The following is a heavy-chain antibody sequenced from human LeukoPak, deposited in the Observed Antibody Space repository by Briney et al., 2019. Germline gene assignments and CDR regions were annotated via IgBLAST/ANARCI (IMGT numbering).Heavy chain of an antibody. V-gene: IGHV3-23*01. CDR2: ISGSGGST. Sequence: GGSLRLSCAASGFTFSSYAMSWVRQAPGKGLEWVSAISGSGGSTYYADSVKGRFTISRDNSKNTLYLQMNSLRAEDTAVYYCARDPEGYYYDSSGYFVDYWGQGTLVTVSS. D-gene: IGHD3-22*01. J-gene: IGHJ4*02. CDR1: GFTFSSYA. CDR3: ARDPEGYYYDSSGYFVDY.